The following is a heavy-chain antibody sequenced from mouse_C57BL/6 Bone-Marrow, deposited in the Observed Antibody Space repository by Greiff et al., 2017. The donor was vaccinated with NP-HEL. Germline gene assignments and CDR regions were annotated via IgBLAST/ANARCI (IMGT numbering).Heavy chain of an antibody. V-gene: IGHV14-4*01. Sequence: DVKLQESGAELVRPGASVKLSCTASGFNIKDDYMHWVKQRPEQGLAWIGWIDPENGDTEYASKFQGKATITADTSSNTAYLQLSSLTSEDTAVYYCTTGLLYYFDYWGQGTTLTVSS. CDR1: GFNIKDDY. D-gene: IGHD3-3*01. CDR2: IDPENGDT. CDR3: TTGLLYYFDY. J-gene: IGHJ2*01.